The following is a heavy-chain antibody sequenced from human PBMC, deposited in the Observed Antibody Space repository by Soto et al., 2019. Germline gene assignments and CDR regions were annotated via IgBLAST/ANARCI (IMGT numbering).Heavy chain of an antibody. Sequence: KCVSWIRQPPGKALEWLALIDWDDDKYYSTSLKTRLTISKDTSKNQVVLTMTNMDPVDTATYYRAQTRMATDMDVWGQGTTLTV. CDR1: KC. D-gene: IGHD2-8*01. CDR3: AQTRMATDMDV. J-gene: IGHJ6*02. V-gene: IGHV2-70*01. CDR2: IDWDDDK.